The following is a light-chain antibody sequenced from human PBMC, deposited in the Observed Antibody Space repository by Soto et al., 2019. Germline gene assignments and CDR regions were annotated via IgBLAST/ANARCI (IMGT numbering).Light chain of an antibody. Sequence: QSVLTQPPSASGTPGQTVTISCSGSSSNIGSYTVNWYQQLPGTAPKLLIYNNSQRPSGVPDRFSGSKSGTSASLAIRGLRSEDEADYHCAAWDDSLSGAWVFGGGTKLTVL. J-gene: IGLJ3*02. V-gene: IGLV1-44*01. CDR2: NNS. CDR1: SSNIGSYT. CDR3: AAWDDSLSGAWV.